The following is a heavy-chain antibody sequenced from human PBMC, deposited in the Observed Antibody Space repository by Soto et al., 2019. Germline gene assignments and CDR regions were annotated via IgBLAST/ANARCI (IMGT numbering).Heavy chain of an antibody. V-gene: IGHV3-9*01. D-gene: IGHD5-12*01. CDR2: ISWNSGSI. CDR3: AKEGWRQLSLDY. Sequence: EVQLVESGGGLVQPGRSLRLYCAASGFTFDDYAMHWVRQAPGKGLEWVSGISWNSGSIGYAVSVKGRFTISRDNAKNSLYLQMNSLRAEDTALYYCAKEGWRQLSLDYWGQGTLVTVSS. CDR1: GFTFDDYA. J-gene: IGHJ4*02.